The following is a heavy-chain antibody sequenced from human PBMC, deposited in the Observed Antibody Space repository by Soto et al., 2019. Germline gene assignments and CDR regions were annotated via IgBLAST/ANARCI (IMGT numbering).Heavy chain of an antibody. V-gene: IGHV2-5*02. Sequence: QITVKESGLTLVKPTETLTLTCTFSGFSLSTYGMAVGWIRQPPGKALEWLALIYWADDKRASPSPRSRFTITKDTSKILVDLTMPSMDTVDTATYFWARLTRGVYDLDRLWEEFDYWGQGNLLTVPS. CDR2: IYWADDK. D-gene: IGHD3-3*01. J-gene: IGHJ4*02. CDR3: ARLTRGVYDLDRLWEEFDY. CDR1: GFSLSTYGMA.